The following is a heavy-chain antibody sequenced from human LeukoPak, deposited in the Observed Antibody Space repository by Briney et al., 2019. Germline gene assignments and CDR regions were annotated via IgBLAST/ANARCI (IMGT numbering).Heavy chain of an antibody. CDR3: AKGPSITMIVD. CDR2: INGDGSST. CDR1: GFTFSYFW. Sequence: QAGGSLRLSCAASGFTFSYFWMHWVRQAPGKGLVWVSRINGDGSSTTYADSVKGRFTISRDNAKNSLYLQMNSLRAEDTALYYCAKGPSITMIVDWGQGTLVTVSS. V-gene: IGHV3-74*01. J-gene: IGHJ4*02. D-gene: IGHD3-22*01.